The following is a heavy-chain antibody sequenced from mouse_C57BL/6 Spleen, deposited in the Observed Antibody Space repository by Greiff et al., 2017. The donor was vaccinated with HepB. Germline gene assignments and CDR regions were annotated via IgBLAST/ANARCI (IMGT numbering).Heavy chain of an antibody. CDR3: ASEGSVYYGNYVWYFDV. D-gene: IGHD2-1*01. CDR2: IDPANGNT. J-gene: IGHJ1*03. CDR1: GFNFTNTY. V-gene: IGHV14-3*01. Sequence: EVQLQESVAELVRPGASVKLSCTASGFNFTNTYMHWVKQRPEQGLEWIGRIDPANGNTKYAPKFQGKATITVDTSSNTAYLQLSSLTSEDTAIYYCASEGSVYYGNYVWYFDVWGTGTTVTVSS.